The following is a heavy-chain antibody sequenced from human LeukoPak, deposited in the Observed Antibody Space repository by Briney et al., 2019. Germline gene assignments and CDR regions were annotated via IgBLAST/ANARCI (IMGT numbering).Heavy chain of an antibody. CDR1: GGTFISYA. J-gene: IGHJ4*02. CDR3: ARDRSRFGELLDFDY. Sequence: SVKVSCKASGGTFISYAISWVRQAPGQGREWMGGIIPIFGTANYAQKFQGRVTITTDESTSTAYMELSSLRSEDTAVYYCARDRSRFGELLDFDYWGQGTLVTVSS. V-gene: IGHV1-69*05. CDR2: IIPIFGTA. D-gene: IGHD3-10*01.